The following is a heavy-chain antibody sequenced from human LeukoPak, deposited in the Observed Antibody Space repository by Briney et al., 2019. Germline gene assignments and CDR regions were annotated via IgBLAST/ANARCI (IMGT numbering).Heavy chain of an antibody. CDR2: ISSSSSTI. D-gene: IGHD3-10*01. J-gene: IGHJ4*02. V-gene: IGHV3-48*04. CDR3: ARSPPPVLLWFGEFTGHFDY. Sequence: GGSLRLSCAASGFTFSSYSMNWVRQAPGKGLEWVSYISSSSSTIYYADSVKGRFTISRDNAKNSLYLQMNSLRAEDTAVYYCARSPPPVLLWFGEFTGHFDYWGQGTLVTVSS. CDR1: GFTFSSYS.